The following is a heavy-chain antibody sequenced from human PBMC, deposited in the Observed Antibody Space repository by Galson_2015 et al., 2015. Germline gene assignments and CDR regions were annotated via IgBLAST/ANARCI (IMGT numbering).Heavy chain of an antibody. V-gene: IGHV4-61*01. CDR1: GGSVSSGSYY. CDR2: IYYSGST. D-gene: IGHD4-17*01. J-gene: IGHJ3*02. CDR3: ARGGFKTVTRGAFDI. Sequence: LSLTCTVSGGSVSSGSYYWSWIRQPPGKGLEWIGYIYYSGSTNYNPSLKSRVTISVDTSKSQFSLKLSSVTAADTAVYYCARGGFKTVTRGAFDIWGQGTMVTVSS.